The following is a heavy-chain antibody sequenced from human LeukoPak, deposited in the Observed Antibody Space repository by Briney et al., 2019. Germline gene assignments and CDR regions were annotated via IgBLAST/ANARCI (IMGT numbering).Heavy chain of an antibody. CDR1: GFTFGDYA. J-gene: IGHJ5*02. D-gene: IGHD6-19*01. V-gene: IGHV3-9*01. CDR3: AKDTPPYTTGWLAGGFDP. CDR2: ISWKSDSI. Sequence: GGSLRLSCAASGFTFGDYAMHWVRHSPGRGLGWVAVISWKSDSIGYAASVKGRFTISRDNAKNSLYLQMNSLGAEDTAFYYCAKDTPPYTTGWLAGGFDPWGQGTLVTVSS.